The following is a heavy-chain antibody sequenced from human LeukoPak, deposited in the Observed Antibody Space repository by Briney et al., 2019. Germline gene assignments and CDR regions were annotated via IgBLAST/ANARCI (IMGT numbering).Heavy chain of an antibody. CDR2: INPNSGGT. Sequence: ASVKVSCKASGYTFTGYYMHWVRQAPGQGLEWMGWINPNSGGTNYAQKFQGRVTMTRDTSISTAYMELSRLRSDDTAVYYCARDRTDPRYGSSRYLGNWFDPWGQGTLVTVSS. D-gene: IGHD6-13*01. V-gene: IGHV1-2*02. CDR3: ARDRTDPRYGSSRYLGNWFDP. CDR1: GYTFTGYY. J-gene: IGHJ5*02.